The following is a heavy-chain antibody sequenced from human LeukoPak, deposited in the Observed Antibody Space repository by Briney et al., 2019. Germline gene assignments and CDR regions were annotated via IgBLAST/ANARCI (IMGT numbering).Heavy chain of an antibody. D-gene: IGHD4-23*01. CDR2: ISYDGSNK. CDR3: AKDGLRWEYYYYGMDV. Sequence: QPGGSLRLSCAASGFTFSSYGMHWVRQAPGKGLEWVAVISYDGSNKYYADSVKGRFTISRDNSKNTLYLQMNSLRAKDTAVYYCAKDGLRWEYYYYGMDVWGQGTTVTVSS. CDR1: GFTFSSYG. J-gene: IGHJ6*02. V-gene: IGHV3-30*18.